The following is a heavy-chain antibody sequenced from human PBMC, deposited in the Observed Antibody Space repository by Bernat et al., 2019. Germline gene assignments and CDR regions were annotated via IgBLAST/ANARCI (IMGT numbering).Heavy chain of an antibody. CDR3: ARDSSGYSGYTDWVADY. V-gene: IGHV1-2*06. CDR2: INPNSGGT. J-gene: IGHJ4*02. D-gene: IGHD5-12*01. Sequence: QVQLVQSGAEVKKPGASVKVSCKASGYTFTDYYMHWVRQAPGQGLEWMGRINPNSGGTNYAQKFQGRVTMTRATSISPAYMELSRLRSDDTAVYYCARDSSGYSGYTDWVADYWGQGTLVTVSS. CDR1: GYTFTDYY.